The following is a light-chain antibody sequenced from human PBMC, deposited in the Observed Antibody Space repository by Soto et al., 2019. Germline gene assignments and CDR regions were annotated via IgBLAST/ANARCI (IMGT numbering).Light chain of an antibody. Sequence: EIVLTQSPGTLTLSPGESAALSCRASQTISNNYLVWYRQKPGQAPRLLIYAVSSRAAGIPDRFSGSGSGTEFALTIARLEPADSAVYYCQQHSNSPWTFGQGTRVEI. V-gene: IGKV3-20*01. CDR1: QTISNNY. CDR3: QQHSNSPWT. CDR2: AVS. J-gene: IGKJ1*01.